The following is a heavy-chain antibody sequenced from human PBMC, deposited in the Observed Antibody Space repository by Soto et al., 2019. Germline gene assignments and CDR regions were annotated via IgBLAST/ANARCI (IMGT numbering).Heavy chain of an antibody. Sequence: QVQLVESGGGVVQPGRSLRLSCAASGFTFSSYGMHWVRQAPGKGLEWVAVIWYDGSNKYYADSVKGRFTISRDNSKNTLYLQMNSLRAEETAVYYCARARIVVVVAETLDGMDVWGQGTTVTVSS. D-gene: IGHD2-15*01. J-gene: IGHJ6*02. V-gene: IGHV3-33*01. CDR1: GFTFSSYG. CDR2: IWYDGSNK. CDR3: ARARIVVVVAETLDGMDV.